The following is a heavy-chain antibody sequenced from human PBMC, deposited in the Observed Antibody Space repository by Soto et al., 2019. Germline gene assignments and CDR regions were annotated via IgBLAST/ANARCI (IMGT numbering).Heavy chain of an antibody. CDR2: LYYSGST. Sequence: QVQLQESGPGLVKPSETLSLTCTVSGGSISSYYGSWIWQPPGEGQEWIGYLYYSGSTNYNPSLKSRVTISVDTSKNQFSLKLSSVTAADTAVYYCARELFGRSVWFDPWGQGTLVTVSS. V-gene: IGHV4-59*01. D-gene: IGHD3-10*01. CDR1: GGSISSYY. J-gene: IGHJ5*02. CDR3: ARELFGRSVWFDP.